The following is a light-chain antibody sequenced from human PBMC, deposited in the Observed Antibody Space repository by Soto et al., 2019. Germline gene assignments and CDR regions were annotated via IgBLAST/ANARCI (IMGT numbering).Light chain of an antibody. J-gene: IGLJ2*01. CDR1: TSDVGGYNY. CDR3: SSYTRTTVV. V-gene: IGLV2-14*03. Sequence: QPVLTQPASVSGSPGQSVTISCTATTSDVGGYNYLSWYQQHPGKAPKLILYDGSSRPSGVSNRFSGSKSGNTASLIISGLQPEDEADYHCSSYTRTTVVFGGGTQLTVL. CDR2: DGS.